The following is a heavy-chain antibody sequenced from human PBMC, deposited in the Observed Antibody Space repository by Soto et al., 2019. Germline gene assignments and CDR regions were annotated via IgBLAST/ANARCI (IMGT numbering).Heavy chain of an antibody. D-gene: IGHD3-3*01. CDR1: GFTFSSYA. J-gene: IGHJ6*03. V-gene: IGHV3-23*01. Sequence: GGSLRLSCAASGFTFSSYAMSWVRQAPGKGLEWVSAISGSGGSTYYADSVKGRFTISRDNSKNTLYLQMNSLRAEDTAVYYCAKAGFLGGYYYYMDVWGKGTTVTVSS. CDR3: AKAGFLGGYYYYMDV. CDR2: ISGSGGST.